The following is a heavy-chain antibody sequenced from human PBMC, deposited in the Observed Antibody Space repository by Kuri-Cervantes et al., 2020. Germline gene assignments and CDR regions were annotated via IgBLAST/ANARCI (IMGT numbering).Heavy chain of an antibody. J-gene: IGHJ6*02. CDR1: GFTFGDYA. Sequence: GESLKISCTASGFTFGDYAMSWVRQAPGKGLEWVSVIFGGGRTHYADSVKGRFTISRDHSKNTLYLQMNSLRAEDTAVYYCASRSGSLPTMKYGMDVWGQGTTVTVSS. D-gene: IGHD6-25*01. V-gene: IGHV3-23*01. CDR3: ASRSGSLPTMKYGMDV. CDR2: IFGGGRT.